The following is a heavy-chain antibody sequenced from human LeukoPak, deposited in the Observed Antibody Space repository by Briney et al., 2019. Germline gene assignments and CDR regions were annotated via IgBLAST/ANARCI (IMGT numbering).Heavy chain of an antibody. CDR2: IYWDDDR. CDR1: GFSLNTRGVG. Sequence: SGPTLVNPTQTLTLTCTFSGFSLNTRGVGVGWIRQPRGRALEWLALIYWDDDRRYSPSLKSRLTITKDTSKNQVVLTMTNMDPVDTATYFCAHRKNYYGSSVFDNWGQGTLVTVSS. CDR3: AHRKNYYGSSVFDN. J-gene: IGHJ4*02. V-gene: IGHV2-5*02. D-gene: IGHD3-22*01.